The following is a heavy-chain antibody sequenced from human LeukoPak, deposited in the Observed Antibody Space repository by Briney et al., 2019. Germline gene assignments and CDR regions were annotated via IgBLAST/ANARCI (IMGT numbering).Heavy chain of an antibody. Sequence: SETLSLTCAVYGGSFSGYYWSWIRQPPGKGLEWIGEINHSGSTNYNPSLKSRVTISVDTSKNQFSLKLSSVTAADTAVYYCARGLRLPMVRGTFDYWGQGTLATVSS. CDR2: INHSGST. J-gene: IGHJ4*02. V-gene: IGHV4-34*01. CDR1: GGSFSGYY. D-gene: IGHD3-10*01. CDR3: ARGLRLPMVRGTFDY.